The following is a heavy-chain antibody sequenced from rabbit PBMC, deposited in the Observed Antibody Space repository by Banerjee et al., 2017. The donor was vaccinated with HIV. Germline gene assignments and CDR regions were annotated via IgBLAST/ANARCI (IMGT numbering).Heavy chain of an antibody. CDR2: IYGASNAA. J-gene: IGHJ4*01. V-gene: IGHV1S45*01. CDR3: TREGDL. CDR1: GFDFSSYY. Sequence: QEQLVESGGGLVKPGASLTLTCTASGFDFSSYYMCWVRQAPGKGLEWIACIYGASNAAYYASWAKGRFTISKTSSTTVTLQMTSLTAADTATYFCTREGDLWGPGTLVTVS.